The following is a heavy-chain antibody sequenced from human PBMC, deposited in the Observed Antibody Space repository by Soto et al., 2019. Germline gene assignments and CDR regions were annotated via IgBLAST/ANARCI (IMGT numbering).Heavy chain of an antibody. D-gene: IGHD5-12*01. CDR3: VKNMGYGSASRFDY. V-gene: IGHV3-9*01. J-gene: IGHJ4*02. Sequence: EVQLVESGGGLVQPGRSLRLSCVVSGFTFDDYVMHWVRQAPGKGLEWVSGISRNSGTIEYADSVKGRFTGSRDNAKNSLYLQMDSLRAEDTALYYCVKNMGYGSASRFDYWGQGTLVTVSS. CDR2: ISRNSGTI. CDR1: GFTFDDYV.